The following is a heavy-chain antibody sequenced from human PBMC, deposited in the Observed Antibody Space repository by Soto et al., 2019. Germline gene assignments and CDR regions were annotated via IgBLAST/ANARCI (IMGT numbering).Heavy chain of an antibody. CDR1: GGSISHYY. Sequence: LSLPCTVSGGSISHYYWSWIRQSPGKGLEWIGYVYYSGSTDYNPSLKSRVTMSVDTSKNQVSLKLNSVTTADTAVYYCARDRSTYGGGGTGEVKENWFDPWGPGTLVTVSS. CDR2: VYYSGST. J-gene: IGHJ5*02. V-gene: IGHV4-59*01. CDR3: ARDRSTYGGGGTGEVKENWFDP. D-gene: IGHD2-8*01.